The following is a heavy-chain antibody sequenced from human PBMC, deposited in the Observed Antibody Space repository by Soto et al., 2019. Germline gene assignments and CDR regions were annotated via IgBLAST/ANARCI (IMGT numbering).Heavy chain of an antibody. CDR3: AKVSGYGNLCLFDY. Sequence: GGSLRLSCSASGFTFSSYAMSWVRQAPGKGLEWVSAISGSGGSTYYADSVKGRFTISRDNSKNTLYLQMNSLRAEDTAVYYCAKVSGYGNLCLFDYWGQGTLFTVSS. CDR1: GFTFSSYA. V-gene: IGHV3-23*01. CDR2: ISGSGGST. D-gene: IGHD5-12*01. J-gene: IGHJ4*02.